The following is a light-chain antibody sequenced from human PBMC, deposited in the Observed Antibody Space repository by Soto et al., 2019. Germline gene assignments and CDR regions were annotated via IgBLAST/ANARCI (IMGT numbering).Light chain of an antibody. V-gene: IGKV3-15*01. CDR3: QQYNNWPTWT. CDR1: QSVGSN. CDR2: GAS. Sequence: DIALPQTPGTLSLSPGERATLSCRASQSVGSNLAWYQQKPGQAPRLLIYGASTRATGIPARFSGSGSETEFTLTISSLQAEDSAVYFCQQYNNWPTWTLGQGTKVDIK. J-gene: IGKJ1*01.